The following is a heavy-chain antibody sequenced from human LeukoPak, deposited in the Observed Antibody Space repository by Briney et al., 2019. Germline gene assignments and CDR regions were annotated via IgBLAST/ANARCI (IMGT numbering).Heavy chain of an antibody. D-gene: IGHD3-16*01. CDR2: INPNSGGT. V-gene: IGHV1-2*02. Sequence: ASVKVSCKASGYTFTDYYIHWVRQAPGQGLEWMGWINPNSGGTNYAQKFQGRVTMTRDTSISTAYMELSRLRSDDTAVYYCASWGPPHYYYYGMDVWGQGTTVTVSS. CDR3: ASWGPPHYYYYGMDV. J-gene: IGHJ6*02. CDR1: GYTFTDYY.